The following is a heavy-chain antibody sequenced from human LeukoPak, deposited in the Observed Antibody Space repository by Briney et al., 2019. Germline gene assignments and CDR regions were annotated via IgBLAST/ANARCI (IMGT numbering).Heavy chain of an antibody. Sequence: GGSLRLSCAASGFTFSGYAMHWVRQAPGKGLEWVAVISYNGSNKYYADSVKGRFTISRDNSKNSLYLQMNSLRAEDTAFYYCGRDCDKVFDYWGQGTLVTVSS. D-gene: IGHD3-9*01. CDR3: GRDCDKVFDY. J-gene: IGHJ4*02. V-gene: IGHV3-30*04. CDR2: ISYNGSNK. CDR1: GFTFSGYA.